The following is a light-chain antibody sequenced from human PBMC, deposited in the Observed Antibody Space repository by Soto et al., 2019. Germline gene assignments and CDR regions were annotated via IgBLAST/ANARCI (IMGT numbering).Light chain of an antibody. CDR2: DAS. Sequence: EIVLTQSPATLSLSPGERATLSCRASQSGSTFLAWYQHKPGQAPRLLIYDASNRATGIPDRFRGSGSGTDFTLTISSLEPEDFALYYCQQGTDWPPGTFGQGTKVDI. CDR3: QQGTDWPPGT. J-gene: IGKJ1*01. V-gene: IGKV3-11*01. CDR1: QSGSTF.